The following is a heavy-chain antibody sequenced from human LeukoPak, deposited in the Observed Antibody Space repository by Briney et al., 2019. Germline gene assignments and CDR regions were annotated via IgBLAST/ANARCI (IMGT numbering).Heavy chain of an antibody. CDR2: IKQDGSEK. D-gene: IGHD6-19*01. Sequence: GGSLRLSCAASGFTFSSYWMSWVRQAPGKGLEWVANIKQDGSEKYYVDSVKGRFTISRDNAKNSLYLQMNSLRAEDTAVYYCSRGRHSSAWYGALGDYWGQGTRVTVSS. J-gene: IGHJ4*02. CDR3: SRGRHSSAWYGALGDY. CDR1: GFTFSSYW. V-gene: IGHV3-7*01.